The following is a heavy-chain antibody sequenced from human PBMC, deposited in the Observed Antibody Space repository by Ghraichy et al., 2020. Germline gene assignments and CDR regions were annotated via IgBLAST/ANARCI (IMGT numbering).Heavy chain of an antibody. CDR2: ICSASSYI. CDR1: GFTFSSYS. CDR3: ARETGYCSGGRCYPDAFDI. Sequence: GGSLRLSCAASGFTFSSYSMNWVRQAPGRGLEWVSSICSASSYIYYAESLQGRFTISRDNAKDSLYLQMNSLRAEDTAVYYCARETGYCSGGRCYPDAFDIWGQGTMVTVS. V-gene: IGHV3-21*01. J-gene: IGHJ3*02. D-gene: IGHD2-15*01.